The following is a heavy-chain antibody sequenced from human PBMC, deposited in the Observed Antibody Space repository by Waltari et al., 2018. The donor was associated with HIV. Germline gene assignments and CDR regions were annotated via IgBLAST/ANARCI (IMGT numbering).Heavy chain of an antibody. CDR2: SNPNTGGT. Sequence: QAQLLQSGAEVKKPGASVKVSCQASAYTFTGYFFHWVWQAPGQGLEWMGRSNPNTGGTNYARHFEGRVTMTRDTSIRTAYMELSSLRPNDTAVYFCARVTTVTGDSYFYYGMDVWGRGTAVTVSS. CDR1: AYTFTGYF. J-gene: IGHJ6*02. V-gene: IGHV1-2*06. CDR3: ARVTTVTGDSYFYYGMDV. D-gene: IGHD4-17*01.